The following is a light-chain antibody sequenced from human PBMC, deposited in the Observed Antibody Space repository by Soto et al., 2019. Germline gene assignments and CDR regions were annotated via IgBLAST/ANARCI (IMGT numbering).Light chain of an antibody. V-gene: IGKV1-33*01. J-gene: IGKJ2*01. CDR1: QDIGTS. CDR2: DAS. Sequence: DIQMTQSPSALSASVGDRVTITCQASQDIGTSLSWYQHKPGTAPKLLIYDASDLETGVPSRFGGSSPERDFTLTITSLQPADIATYLCQQYGNGPYTFGRGTKLEI. CDR3: QQYGNGPYT.